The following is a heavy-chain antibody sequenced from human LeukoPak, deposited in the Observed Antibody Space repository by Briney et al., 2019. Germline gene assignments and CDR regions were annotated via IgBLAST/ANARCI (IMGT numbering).Heavy chain of an antibody. CDR1: GGSFSGYY. Sequence: SETLSLTCAVYGGSFSGYYWSWIRQPPGKGLEWIGEINHSGSTNYNPSPKSRVTISVDTSKNQFSLKLSSVTAADTAVYYCARRPPAAGTYWWFDPWGQGTLVTVSS. CDR2: INHSGST. CDR3: ARRPPAAGTYWWFDP. V-gene: IGHV4-34*01. J-gene: IGHJ5*02. D-gene: IGHD6-13*01.